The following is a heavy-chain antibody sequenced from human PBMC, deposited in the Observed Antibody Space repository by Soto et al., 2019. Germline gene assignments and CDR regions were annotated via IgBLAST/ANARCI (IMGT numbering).Heavy chain of an antibody. J-gene: IGHJ4*02. CDR3: ARRGSGSYYDY. Sequence: EVQLLESGGGLIQPGGSRRLSCAASGFTFSNYAMNWVRQAPVKGLEWVSVISGSGDSTYHADSVKGRFTISRDNSKNTLYLQMNSLRAEDTAVYYCARRGSGSYYDYWGQGTLVTVSS. CDR1: GFTFSNYA. V-gene: IGHV3-23*01. D-gene: IGHD1-26*01. CDR2: ISGSGDST.